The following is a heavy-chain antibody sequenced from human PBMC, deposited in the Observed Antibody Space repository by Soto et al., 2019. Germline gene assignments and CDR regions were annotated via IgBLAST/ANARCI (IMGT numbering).Heavy chain of an antibody. CDR1: GGTFSSDA. CDR3: ARALRSSSWPLPFDY. V-gene: IGHV1-69*01. CDR2: IIPIFGTA. Sequence: SLKVSCNASGGTFSSDAISWVRQKPGQGLEWMGGIIPIFGTANYAQKFQGRVTITADESTSTAYMELSRLRSDDTAVYYCARALRSSSWPLPFDYWGQGTLVTVSS. D-gene: IGHD6-13*01. J-gene: IGHJ4*02.